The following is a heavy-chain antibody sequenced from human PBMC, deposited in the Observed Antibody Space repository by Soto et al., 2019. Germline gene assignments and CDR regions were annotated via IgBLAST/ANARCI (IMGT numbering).Heavy chain of an antibody. D-gene: IGHD3-22*01. V-gene: IGHV3-30*18. Sequence: QVQLVESGGGVVQPGRSLRLSCAASGFTFSSSGMHWVRQAPGKGLEWVAVISYDGNYKFDADSVKGRFTISRDNSKNTLYLQMNNLRPEDTAMYYCAKDRFYDSGGSLGGFDPWGQGTLVTVSS. CDR3: AKDRFYDSGGSLGGFDP. CDR1: GFTFSSSG. J-gene: IGHJ5*02. CDR2: ISYDGNYK.